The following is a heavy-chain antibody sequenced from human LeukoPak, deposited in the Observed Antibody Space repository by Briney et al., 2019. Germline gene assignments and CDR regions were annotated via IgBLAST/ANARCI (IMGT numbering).Heavy chain of an antibody. J-gene: IGHJ3*02. D-gene: IGHD6-6*01. Sequence: SETLSLTCTVSGGSISSYYWSWIRQPPGKGLEWIGYIYYSGSTNYNPSLKSRVTISVDTSKNQFSLKLSSVTAADTAVYYCARRGGTNIAARRGSATVGVTGAFDIWGQGTMVTVSS. CDR1: GGSISSYY. CDR2: IYYSGST. V-gene: IGHV4-59*12. CDR3: ARRGGTNIAARRGSATVGVTGAFDI.